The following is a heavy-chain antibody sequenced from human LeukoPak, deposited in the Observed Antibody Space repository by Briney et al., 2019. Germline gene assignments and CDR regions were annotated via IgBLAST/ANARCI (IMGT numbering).Heavy chain of an antibody. Sequence: GASVKVSCKASGYTFTSYYMHWVRQAPGQGLEWMGIINPSGGSTSYAQKFQGRVTMTRDTSTSTVYMELSSLRSGDTAVYYCARDRSPYGSGSENWFDPWGQGTLVTVSS. CDR3: ARDRSPYGSGSENWFDP. J-gene: IGHJ5*02. CDR1: GYTFTSYY. V-gene: IGHV1-46*01. CDR2: INPSGGST. D-gene: IGHD3-10*01.